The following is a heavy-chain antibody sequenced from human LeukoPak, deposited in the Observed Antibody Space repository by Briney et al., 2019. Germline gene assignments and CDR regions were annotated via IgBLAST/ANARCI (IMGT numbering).Heavy chain of an antibody. V-gene: IGHV1-46*01. CDR3: ARGLWQWLGTGAFDI. J-gene: IGHJ3*02. CDR2: INPSGGST. CDR1: GYTFTSYY. D-gene: IGHD6-19*01. Sequence: ASVKVSCKASGYTFTSYYMHWVRQAPGQGLEWMGIINPSGGSTSYAQKFQGRVTMTRDTSTSTVYMELSSLRSEDTAVYYCARGLWQWLGTGAFDIWGQGTMVTVSS.